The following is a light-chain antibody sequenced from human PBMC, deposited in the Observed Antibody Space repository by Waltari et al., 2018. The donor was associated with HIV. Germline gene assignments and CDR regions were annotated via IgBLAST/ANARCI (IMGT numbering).Light chain of an antibody. CDR2: DTS. Sequence: EIVLTQSPGTLSLSPGERATLSCRASQSVCSSCLTWSQQKPGQAPRLLIYDTSSRATGIPDRFSGSGSGTDFTLTISRLEPEDFAVYYCQQYGSSPWTFGHGTKVEIK. CDR1: QSVCSSC. CDR3: QQYGSSPWT. V-gene: IGKV3-20*01. J-gene: IGKJ1*01.